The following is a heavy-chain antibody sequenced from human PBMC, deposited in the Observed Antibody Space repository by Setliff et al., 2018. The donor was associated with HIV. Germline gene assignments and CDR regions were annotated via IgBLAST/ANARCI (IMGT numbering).Heavy chain of an antibody. J-gene: IGHJ4*02. V-gene: IGHV4-4*09. D-gene: IGHD6-6*01. Sequence: SETLSLTCTVSGDTDFYWSWIRQPPGKGLEWIGYIYTSGSINYNPSLKSRVTISVDTSKNQFSLKLTSVAAADTAVYYCARHSDIAPRRTYFDYWGQGTLVTV. CDR3: ARHSDIAPRRTYFDY. CDR2: IYTSGSI. CDR1: GDTDFY.